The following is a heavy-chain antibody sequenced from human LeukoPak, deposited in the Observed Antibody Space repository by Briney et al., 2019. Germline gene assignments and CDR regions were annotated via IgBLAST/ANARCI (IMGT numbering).Heavy chain of an antibody. CDR1: GYTFTSYG. D-gene: IGHD2-2*01. Sequence: ASVKVSCKASGYTFTSYGISWVRQAPGQGLEWMGWISAYNGNTNYAQKLQGRVTMTTDTSTSTAYMELRSLRPDDTAVYYCARDVEYCSSTSCHNWFDPWGQGILVTVSS. CDR2: ISAYNGNT. V-gene: IGHV1-18*01. J-gene: IGHJ5*02. CDR3: ARDVEYCSSTSCHNWFDP.